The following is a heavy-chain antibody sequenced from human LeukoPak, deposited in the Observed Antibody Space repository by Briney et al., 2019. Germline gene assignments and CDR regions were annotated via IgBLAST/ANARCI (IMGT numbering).Heavy chain of an antibody. CDR3: AREGFYDSSFRHSV. CDR2: IYYSGST. CDR1: GGSISSGVHY. J-gene: IGHJ4*02. D-gene: IGHD3-22*01. Sequence: SQTLSLTCTVSGGSISSGVHYWSWIRQPPGKGLEWIGYIYYSGSTNCNPSLKSRVTISVDTSKNQFSLKLSSVTAADTAVYYCAREGFYDSSFRHSVWSPGTLVTVSS. V-gene: IGHV4-30-4*08.